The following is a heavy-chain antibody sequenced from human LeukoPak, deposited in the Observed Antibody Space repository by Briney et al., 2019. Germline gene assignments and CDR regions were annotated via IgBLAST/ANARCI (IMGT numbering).Heavy chain of an antibody. V-gene: IGHV1-18*01. CDR1: GYTFTSYG. CDR2: TSAYNGNT. D-gene: IGHD2-2*01. CDR3: ARDSLYCSSTSCYGWDY. J-gene: IGHJ4*02. Sequence: ASVKVTCKASGYTFTSYGISWVRQAPGQGLEWMGWTSAYNGNTNYAQKLQGRVTMTTDTSTSTAYMELRSLRSDDTAVYYCARDSLYCSSTSCYGWDYWGQGTLVTVSS.